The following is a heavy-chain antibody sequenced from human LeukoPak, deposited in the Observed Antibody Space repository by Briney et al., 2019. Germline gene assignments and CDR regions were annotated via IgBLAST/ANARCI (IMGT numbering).Heavy chain of an antibody. CDR3: AKVASSGTDGLLDY. D-gene: IGHD3-10*01. CDR2: IKQDGSEK. CDR1: GFTFSSYW. V-gene: IGHV3-7*03. J-gene: IGHJ4*02. Sequence: GGSLRLSCAASGFTFSSYWMSWVRQAPGKGLEWVANIKQDGSEKYYVDSVKGRFTISRDNAKNSLYLQMNSLRAEDTALYYCAKVASSGTDGLLDYWGQGTLVTVSS.